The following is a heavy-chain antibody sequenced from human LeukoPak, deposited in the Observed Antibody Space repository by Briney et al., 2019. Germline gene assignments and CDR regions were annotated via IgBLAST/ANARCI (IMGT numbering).Heavy chain of an antibody. Sequence: SETLSLTCTVSGGSISRGSYSWSWIRQPAGKGLEWIGRIHTSGSTNYNPSLKSRVTISLDTSKNQFPLRLSSVTAADTAVYYCARVHQYSGSYYHFDYWGQGTLVTVSS. CDR2: IHTSGST. D-gene: IGHD1-26*01. CDR1: GGSISRGSYS. V-gene: IGHV4-61*02. J-gene: IGHJ4*02. CDR3: ARVHQYSGSYYHFDY.